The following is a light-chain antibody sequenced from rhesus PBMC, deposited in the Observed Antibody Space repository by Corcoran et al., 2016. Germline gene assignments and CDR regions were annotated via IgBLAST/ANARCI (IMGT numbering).Light chain of an antibody. CDR3: QQYSRTPYT. CDR2: KAS. Sequence: DIQMTQSPSSLSTSVGDTVTITCRASQGISSWLAWYQQKPGKPPKLLIHKASTLQTGVPSRFSGSGSGTDFTLTISNLQSEDFGSYYCQQYSRTPYTFGPGTKLDIK. V-gene: IGKV1-21*01. CDR1: QGISSW. J-gene: IGKJ3*01.